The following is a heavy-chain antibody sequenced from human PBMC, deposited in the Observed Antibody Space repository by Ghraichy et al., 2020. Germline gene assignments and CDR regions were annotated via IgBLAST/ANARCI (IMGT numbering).Heavy chain of an antibody. J-gene: IGHJ5*02. Sequence: GGSLRLSCAASGFTFSGSAMHWVRQASGKGLEWVGRIRSKANSYATAYAASVKGRFTISRDDSKNTAYLQMNSLKTEDTAVYYCTRPQVDYGDNWFDPWGQGTLVTVSS. D-gene: IGHD4-17*01. CDR2: IRSKANSYAT. CDR1: GFTFSGSA. CDR3: TRPQVDYGDNWFDP. V-gene: IGHV3-73*01.